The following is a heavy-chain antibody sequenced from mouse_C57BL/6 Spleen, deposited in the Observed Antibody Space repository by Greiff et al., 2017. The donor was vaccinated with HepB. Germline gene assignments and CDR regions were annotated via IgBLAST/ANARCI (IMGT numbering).Heavy chain of an antibody. V-gene: IGHV1-69*01. D-gene: IGHD1-1*02. CDR1: GYTFTSYW. CDR2: IDPSDSYT. Sequence: QVQLKQPGAELVMPGASVKLSCKASGYTFTSYWMHWVKQRPGQGLEWIGEIDPSDSYTNYNQKFKGKSTLTVDKSSSTAYMQLSSLTSEDSAVYYCARRGGYGPDYWGQGTTLTVSS. J-gene: IGHJ2*01. CDR3: ARRGGYGPDY.